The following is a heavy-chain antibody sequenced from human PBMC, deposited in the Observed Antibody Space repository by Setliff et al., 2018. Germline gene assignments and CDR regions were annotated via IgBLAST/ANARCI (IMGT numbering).Heavy chain of an antibody. CDR1: GGTFSSYG. CDR2: ISPYNGDT. J-gene: IGHJ6*03. D-gene: IGHD1-26*01. V-gene: IGHV1-18*01. Sequence: ASVKVSCKASGGTFSSYGITWMRRAPGQGLEWIGWISPYNGDTKYAQNLQGRVTLTTDTSTSTAYVEVRSLRSDDTAVYYCARSPPNRGVGQGHHMDVWGKGTTVTVSS. CDR3: ARSPPNRGVGQGHHMDV.